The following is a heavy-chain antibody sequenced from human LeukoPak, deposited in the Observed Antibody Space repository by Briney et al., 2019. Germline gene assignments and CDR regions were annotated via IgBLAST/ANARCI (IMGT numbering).Heavy chain of an antibody. CDR3: ARVGEVDSGYDLEAFDI. D-gene: IGHD5-12*01. V-gene: IGHV1-2*02. CDR1: GYTFTGYY. CDR2: INPNSGGT. Sequence: ASVKVSCKASGYTFTGYYMHWVRQAPGQGLEWMGWINPNSGGTNYAQKFQGRVTMTRDTSISTAYMELSRLRSDDTAVYYCARVGEVDSGYDLEAFDIWGQGTTVTVSS. J-gene: IGHJ3*02.